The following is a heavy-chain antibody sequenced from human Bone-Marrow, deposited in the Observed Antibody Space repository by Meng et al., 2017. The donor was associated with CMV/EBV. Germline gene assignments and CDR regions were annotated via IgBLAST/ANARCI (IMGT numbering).Heavy chain of an antibody. V-gene: IGHV3-9*01. CDR2: ISWNSGSI. Sequence: LRLSCAASGFTVSSNYMSWVRQAPGKGLEWVSGISWNSGSIGYADSVKGRFTISRDNAKNSLYLQMNSLRAEDTALYYCAKDMVGGNWGNTFDYWGQGTLVTV. J-gene: IGHJ4*02. D-gene: IGHD7-27*01. CDR3: AKDMVGGNWGNTFDY. CDR1: GFTVSSNY.